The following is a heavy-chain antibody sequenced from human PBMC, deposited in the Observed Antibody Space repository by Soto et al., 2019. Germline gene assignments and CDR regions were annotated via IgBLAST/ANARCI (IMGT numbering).Heavy chain of an antibody. D-gene: IGHD3-10*01. CDR1: GGSISSYY. J-gene: IGHJ6*02. Sequence: SETLSLTCTVSGGSISSYYWSWIRQPPGKGLEWIGYIYYSGSTNYNPSLKSRVTISVDTSKNQFSLKLSSVTAADTAVYYCARDRNTMVRGIALRGMDVSGQGTTVTVS. V-gene: IGHV4-59*01. CDR3: ARDRNTMVRGIALRGMDV. CDR2: IYYSGST.